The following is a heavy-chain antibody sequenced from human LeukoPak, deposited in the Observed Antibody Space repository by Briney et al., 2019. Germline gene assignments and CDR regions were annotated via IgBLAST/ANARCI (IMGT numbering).Heavy chain of an antibody. V-gene: IGHV1-46*01. CDR2: INPSGGST. Sequence: ASVEVSCKASGYTFTSYYMHWVRQAPGQGLEWMGIINPSGGSTSYAQKFQGRVTMTRDTSTSTVYMELSSLRSEDTAVYYCARGGDFWSGSQDAFDIWGQGTMVTVSS. CDR1: GYTFTSYY. D-gene: IGHD3-3*01. J-gene: IGHJ3*02. CDR3: ARGGDFWSGSQDAFDI.